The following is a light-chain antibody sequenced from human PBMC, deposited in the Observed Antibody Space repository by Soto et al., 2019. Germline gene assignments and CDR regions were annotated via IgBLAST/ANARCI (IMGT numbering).Light chain of an antibody. V-gene: IGKV1-39*01. CDR3: QQSYSTPSKT. CDR2: AAS. Sequence: DIQMTQSPSSLSASLGDRVTITCRASQSISSYLNWYQQKPGKAPKLLIYAASSLQSGVPSRFSGSGSGTDFTLTISSLQPEDFATYYCQQSYSTPSKTFGQGTKVEIK. CDR1: QSISSY. J-gene: IGKJ1*01.